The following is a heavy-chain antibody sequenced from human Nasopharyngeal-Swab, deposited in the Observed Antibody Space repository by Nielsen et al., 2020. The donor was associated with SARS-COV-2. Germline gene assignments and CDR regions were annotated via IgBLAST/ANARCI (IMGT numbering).Heavy chain of an antibody. Sequence: WIRQPPGKGLEWIGYIYYSGSTYYNPSLKGRVTISVDTSKNQFSLKLSSVTAADTAVYYCARETIPYDSSGFDAFDIWGQGTMVTVSS. D-gene: IGHD3-22*01. J-gene: IGHJ3*02. V-gene: IGHV4-31*02. CDR2: IYYSGST. CDR3: ARETIPYDSSGFDAFDI.